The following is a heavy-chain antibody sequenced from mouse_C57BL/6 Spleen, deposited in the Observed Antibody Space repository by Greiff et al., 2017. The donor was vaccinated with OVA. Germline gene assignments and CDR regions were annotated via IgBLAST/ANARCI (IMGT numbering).Heavy chain of an antibody. CDR1: GYAFSSYW. CDR3: ARVGTSWDYAMDY. Sequence: VMLVESGAELVKPGASVKISCKASGYAFSSYWMNWVKQRPGKGLEWIGQIYPGDGDTNYNGKFKGKATLTADKSSSTAYMQLSSLTSEDSAVYFCARVGTSWDYAMDYWGQGTSVTVSS. D-gene: IGHD3-1*01. J-gene: IGHJ4*01. V-gene: IGHV1-80*01. CDR2: IYPGDGDT.